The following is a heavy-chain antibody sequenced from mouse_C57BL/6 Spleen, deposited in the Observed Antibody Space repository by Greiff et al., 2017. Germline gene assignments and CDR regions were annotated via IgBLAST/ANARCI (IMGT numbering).Heavy chain of an antibody. V-gene: IGHV5-16*01. D-gene: IGHD2-4*01. J-gene: IGHJ4*01. CDR1: GFTFSDSY. CDR2: INYDGSST. CDR3: AREYDYDGFYAMDY. Sequence: EVMLVESEGGLVQPGSSMTLSCTASGFTFSDSYMAWVRQVPEKGLEWVANINYDGSSTYYLDSLKSRFIISRDNAKNILYLQMSSLKSEDTATYYCAREYDYDGFYAMDYWGQGTSVTVSS.